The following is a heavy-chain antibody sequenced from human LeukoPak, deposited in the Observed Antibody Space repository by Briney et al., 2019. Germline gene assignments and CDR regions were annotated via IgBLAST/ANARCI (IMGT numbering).Heavy chain of an antibody. V-gene: IGHV3-23*01. D-gene: IGHD3-3*01. CDR1: GFTFSSYA. CDR3: AKEGIFGVVIRSFDY. J-gene: IGHJ4*02. Sequence: GGSLRLSCAASGFTFSSYAMSWVRQAPGKGLEWVSAISGSGGSTYYADSVKGRFTISRDNSKNTLYLRMNSLRAEDTAVYYCAKEGIFGVVIRSFDYWGQGTLVTVSS. CDR2: ISGSGGST.